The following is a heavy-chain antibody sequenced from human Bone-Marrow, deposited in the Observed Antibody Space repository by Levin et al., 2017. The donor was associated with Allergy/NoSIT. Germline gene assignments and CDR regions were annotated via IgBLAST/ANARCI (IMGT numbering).Heavy chain of an antibody. J-gene: IGHJ4*02. Sequence: LGESLKISCKGSGYSFTSYWIGWVRQMPGKGLEWMGIIYPGDSDTRYSPSFQGQVTISADKSISTAYLQWSSLKASDTAMYYCARPTYYYDSSGYYFGYWGQGTLVTVSS. V-gene: IGHV5-51*01. CDR3: ARPTYYYDSSGYYFGY. D-gene: IGHD3-22*01. CDR1: GYSFTSYW. CDR2: IYPGDSDT.